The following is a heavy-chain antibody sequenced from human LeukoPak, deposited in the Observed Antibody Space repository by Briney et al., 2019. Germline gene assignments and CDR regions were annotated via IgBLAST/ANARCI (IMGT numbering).Heavy chain of an antibody. D-gene: IGHD3-3*01. J-gene: IGHJ4*02. V-gene: IGHV4-59*01. CDR3: ARGRGRFLEWLPFDY. CDR1: GGSISSYY. CDR2: IYYSGST. Sequence: PSETLSLTCTVSGGSISSYYWSWIRQPPGKGLEWIGYIYYSGSTNYNPSLKSRVTISVDTSKNQFSLKLSSVTAADTAVYYCARGRGRFLEWLPFDYWGQGTLVTVSS.